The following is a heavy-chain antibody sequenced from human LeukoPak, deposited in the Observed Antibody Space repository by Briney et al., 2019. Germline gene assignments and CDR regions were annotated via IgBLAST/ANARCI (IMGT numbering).Heavy chain of an antibody. D-gene: IGHD3-10*01. Sequence: PSETLSLTCTVSGGSISSSSYYWGWIRQPPGKGLEWIGSIYYSGSTYYNPSLKSRVTISVDTSKNQFSLKLSSVTAADTAVYYCAREGAPSYGSGSYQFDYWGQGTLVTVSS. CDR3: AREGAPSYGSGSYQFDY. CDR2: IYYSGST. J-gene: IGHJ4*02. CDR1: GGSISSSSYY. V-gene: IGHV4-39*02.